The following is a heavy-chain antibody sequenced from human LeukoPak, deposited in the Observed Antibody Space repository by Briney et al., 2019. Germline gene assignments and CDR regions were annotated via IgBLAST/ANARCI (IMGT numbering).Heavy chain of an antibody. CDR3: ARRWYGDYHFDY. Sequence: RSGGSLRLSCAASGFTFDDYGMSWVRQAPGKGLEWVSGINWNGGSTGYADYVKGRFTISRDNAKNSLDLQMNSLRAEDTALYYCARRWYGDYHFDYWGQGTLVTVSS. CDR2: INWNGGST. J-gene: IGHJ4*02. D-gene: IGHD4-17*01. V-gene: IGHV3-20*04. CDR1: GFTFDDYG.